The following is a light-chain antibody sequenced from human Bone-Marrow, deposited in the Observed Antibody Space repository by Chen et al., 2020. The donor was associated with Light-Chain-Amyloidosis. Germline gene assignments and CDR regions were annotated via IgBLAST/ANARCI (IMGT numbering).Light chain of an antibody. CDR1: SGHRTYT. CDR3: QTWGSGFHVL. Sequence: QLVLTQSPSASASLGASVKLTCILSSGHRTYTSAWHQRQPGKGPRYLMLINQDGTHTKADGIPDRFSGSSSGAERYLTISSLRSEDEADYYCQTWGSGFHVLFGGGTRLSVL. V-gene: IGLV4-69*01. J-gene: IGLJ2*01. CDR2: INQDGTH.